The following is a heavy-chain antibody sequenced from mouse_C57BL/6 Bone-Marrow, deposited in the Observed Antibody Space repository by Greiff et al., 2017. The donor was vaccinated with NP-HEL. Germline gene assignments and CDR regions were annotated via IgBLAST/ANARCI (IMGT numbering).Heavy chain of an antibody. D-gene: IGHD4-1*01. CDR2: INPDSSTI. CDR1: GIDFSRYW. J-gene: IGHJ3*01. V-gene: IGHV4-1*01. CDR3: ATDELTGTSSWFAY. Sequence: EASGIDFSRYWMSWVRRAPGKGLEWIGEINPDSSTINYAPSLKDKFIISRDNAKNTLYLQMSKVRSEDTALYYCATDELTGTSSWFAYWGQGTLVTVSA.